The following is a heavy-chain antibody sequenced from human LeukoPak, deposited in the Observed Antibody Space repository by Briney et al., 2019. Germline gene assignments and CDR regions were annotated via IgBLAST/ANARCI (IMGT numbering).Heavy chain of an antibody. J-gene: IGHJ3*01. D-gene: IGHD6-6*01. CDR2: INSDGSEG. CDR1: GFTFSGFW. V-gene: IGHV3-7*03. Sequence: GGSLRLSCAVSGFTFSGFWMSWSRQAPGKGLEWVASINSDGSEGYYADVVKGRFTISRDNAKNSLYLQINSLRAEDTAVYYCARSSYSSSSNVWGQGTMATVSS. CDR3: ARSSYSSSSNV.